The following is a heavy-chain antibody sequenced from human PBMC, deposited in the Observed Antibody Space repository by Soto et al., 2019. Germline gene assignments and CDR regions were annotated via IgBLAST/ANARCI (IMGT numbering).Heavy chain of an antibody. CDR1: GNTVPNYA. D-gene: IGHD3-22*01. CDR2: INPIGGYT. CDR3: ARVLKYYDGYFDY. J-gene: IGHJ4*02. Sequence: GASVKVSCKASGNTVPNYAIHWVRQAPGQRLEWMGWINPIGGYTTYAQKFQGRVTMTKDTSTSTVYMELSSLRSEDTAVYFCARVLKYYDGYFDYWGQGTLVTVSS. V-gene: IGHV1-46*03.